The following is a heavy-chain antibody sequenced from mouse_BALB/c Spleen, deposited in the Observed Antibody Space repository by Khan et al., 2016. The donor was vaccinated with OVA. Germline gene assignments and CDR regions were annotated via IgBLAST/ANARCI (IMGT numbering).Heavy chain of an antibody. CDR3: VRVYFGYFGY. Sequence: EVELVEPGGGLVKPGGSLKVSCAASGFTFSSYAMSWVRQTPEKRLEWVATISSGGSLTYYPDSVQGRFTISRDNGKNTLYLLMRSSRSEHTAMSYYVRVYFGYFGYWGQGTTLTVSS. D-gene: IGHD2-1*01. J-gene: IGHJ2*01. CDR1: GFTFSSYA. CDR2: ISSGGSLT. V-gene: IGHV5-9-3*01.